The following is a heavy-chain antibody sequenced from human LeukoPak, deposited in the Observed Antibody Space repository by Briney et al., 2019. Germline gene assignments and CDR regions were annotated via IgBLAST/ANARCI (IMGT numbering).Heavy chain of an antibody. Sequence: PGGSLRLSCAASGFTFSSYWMHWVRHAPGKGLVWVSRINSDGSSTSYADSVKGRFTISRGNAKNTLYLQMNSLRAEDTAVYYCARDRDGYNPLFDPWGQGTLVTVSS. CDR3: ARDRDGYNPLFDP. CDR1: GFTFSSYW. CDR2: INSDGSST. D-gene: IGHD5-24*01. V-gene: IGHV3-74*01. J-gene: IGHJ5*02.